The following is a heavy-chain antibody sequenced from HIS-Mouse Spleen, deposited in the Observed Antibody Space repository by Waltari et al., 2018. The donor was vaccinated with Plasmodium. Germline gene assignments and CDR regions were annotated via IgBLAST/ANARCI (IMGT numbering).Heavy chain of an antibody. CDR3: ARDRRLAFDY. Sequence: QVQLVESGGGVVQPGRSLRRSCAASGFTFNSYAMHWVRQAPGKGLEWVAVISYDGSNKYYADSVKGRFTISRDNSKNTLYLQMNSLRAEDTAVYYCARDRRLAFDYWGQGTLVTVSS. J-gene: IGHJ4*02. CDR2: ISYDGSNK. D-gene: IGHD2-15*01. CDR1: GFTFNSYA. V-gene: IGHV3-30-3*01.